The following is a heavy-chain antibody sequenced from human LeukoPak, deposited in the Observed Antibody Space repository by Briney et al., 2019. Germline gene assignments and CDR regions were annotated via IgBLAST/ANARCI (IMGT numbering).Heavy chain of an antibody. V-gene: IGHV1-2*02. J-gene: IGHJ4*02. CDR1: GYTFTDYY. Sequence: GASVKVSCKASGYTFTDYYIHWLRQAPGQGLEWMGWINPDNGGTNYAQKFQGRVTMTRDTSISTVYMELSRLTSDDTAVYYCARADWSMLEYWGQGTLVTVSS. CDR3: ARADWSMLEY. D-gene: IGHD1-1*01. CDR2: INPDNGGT.